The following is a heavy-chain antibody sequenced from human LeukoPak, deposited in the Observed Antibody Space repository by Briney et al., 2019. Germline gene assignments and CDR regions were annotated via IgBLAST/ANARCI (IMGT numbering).Heavy chain of an antibody. CDR2: IYTSGST. CDR3: ARNGGSGSYYDGSFDY. D-gene: IGHD1-26*01. J-gene: IGHJ4*02. CDR1: GGSISSYY. Sequence: SETLSLTCTVSGGSISSYYWSWIRQSAGKGLEWIGRIYTSGSTNYNPSLKSRVTMSVDTSKNQFSLKLSSVTAADTAVYYCARNGGSGSYYDGSFDYWGQGTLVTVSS. V-gene: IGHV4-4*07.